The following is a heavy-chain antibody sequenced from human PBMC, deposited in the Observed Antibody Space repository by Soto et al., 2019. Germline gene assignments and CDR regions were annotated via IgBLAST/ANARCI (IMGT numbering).Heavy chain of an antibody. V-gene: IGHV3-30-3*01. Sequence: GGSQILSCASSGFTFSSYSMHWVRQAPGKGLEWVAVISYDGSNKYYADSVKGRFTISRDNSKNTLYLQMNSLRAEDTAVYYCARISGSSDYWGQGTLVTVS. J-gene: IGHJ4*02. CDR2: ISYDGSNK. CDR1: GFTFSSYS. CDR3: ARISGSSDY. D-gene: IGHD2-15*01.